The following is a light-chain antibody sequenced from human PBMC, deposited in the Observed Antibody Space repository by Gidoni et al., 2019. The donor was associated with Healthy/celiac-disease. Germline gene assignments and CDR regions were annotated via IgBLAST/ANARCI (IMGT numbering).Light chain of an antibody. Sequence: DIQMTQSPSTLSASVGDRVTITCRASQSISSWLAWYQQKPGKAPKLLIYKASSLESGVPSRFSGSGSGTEFTLTISSLQPDDFATYYCQQYNSYSPGVGGGTKVEI. CDR2: KAS. J-gene: IGKJ4*01. V-gene: IGKV1-5*03. CDR3: QQYNSYSPG. CDR1: QSISSW.